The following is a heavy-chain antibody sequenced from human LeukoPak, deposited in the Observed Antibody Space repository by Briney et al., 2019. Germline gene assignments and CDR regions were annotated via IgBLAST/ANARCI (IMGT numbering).Heavy chain of an antibody. D-gene: IGHD3-10*01. CDR2: ISSSSIYR. CDR1: GFTFTNYS. V-gene: IGHV3-21*01. Sequence: PGGSLRLSCAASGFTFTNYSMNWVRQTPGKGLEWVSSISSSSIYRYYADSVKGRFTISRDNAGNSLYLQMDSLRVDDTAVYYCYPHYYGSGNLNWFDPWGQGTLVTVSS. CDR3: YPHYYGSGNLNWFDP. J-gene: IGHJ5*02.